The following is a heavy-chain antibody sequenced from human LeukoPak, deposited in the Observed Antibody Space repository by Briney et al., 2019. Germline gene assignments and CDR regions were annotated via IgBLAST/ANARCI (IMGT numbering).Heavy chain of an antibody. V-gene: IGHV3-23*01. Sequence: GGSLRLSCAASGFTFSSYAMSWVRQAPGKGLEWVSAISGSGGSTYYADSVKGRFTISRDNSKNTLYLQMNSLRAETTAVYYCAKDLHFVVVSPFDPWGQGTLVTVSS. CDR2: ISGSGGST. CDR1: GFTFSSYA. J-gene: IGHJ5*01. D-gene: IGHD2-21*01. CDR3: AKDLHFVVVSPFDP.